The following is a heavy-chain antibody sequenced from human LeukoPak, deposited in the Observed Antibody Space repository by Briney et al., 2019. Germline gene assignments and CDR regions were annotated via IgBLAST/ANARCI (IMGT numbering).Heavy chain of an antibody. CDR2: IIPIFGTA. V-gene: IGHV1-69*13. J-gene: IGHJ4*02. CDR3: ARERRLPTVTTPYYFDY. Sequence: ASVKVSCMASVGTFSSYAISWVRQAPRQGLEWMGGIIPIFGTANYAQKFQGRVTITADESTSTAYMELSSLRSEDTAVYYCARERRLPTVTTPYYFDYWGQGTLVTVSS. CDR1: VGTFSSYA. D-gene: IGHD4-17*01.